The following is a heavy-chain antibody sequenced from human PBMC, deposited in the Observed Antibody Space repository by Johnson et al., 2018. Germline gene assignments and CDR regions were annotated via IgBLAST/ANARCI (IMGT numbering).Heavy chain of an antibody. CDR3: AKGEYSRPEHFQH. Sequence: EVQLVESGGVVVQPGGSLRLSCAASGFTFDDYTMHWVRQAPWKGLEWVSLISWDGGSTYYADSMKGRFTMSRDNRKNSLYLQRNSLRTEDTAWYYWAKGEYSRPEHFQHWGRGTLVTVSA. V-gene: IGHV3-43*01. CDR1: GFTFDDYT. CDR2: ISWDGGST. D-gene: IGHD2/OR15-2a*01. J-gene: IGHJ1*01.